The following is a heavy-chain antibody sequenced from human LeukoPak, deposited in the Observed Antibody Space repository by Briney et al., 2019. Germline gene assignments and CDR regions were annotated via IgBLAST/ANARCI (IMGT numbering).Heavy chain of an antibody. D-gene: IGHD5-18*01. J-gene: IGHJ3*02. CDR3: ARYSYGYGRIHDAFDI. Sequence: EASVKVSCKASGDTFSDYTVSWVRQAPGQGLEWMGIINPSGGSTSYAQKFQGRVTMTRDTSTSTVYMELSSLRSEDTAVYYCARYSYGYGRIHDAFDIWGQGTMVTVSS. CDR1: GDTFSDYT. CDR2: INPSGGST. V-gene: IGHV1-46*01.